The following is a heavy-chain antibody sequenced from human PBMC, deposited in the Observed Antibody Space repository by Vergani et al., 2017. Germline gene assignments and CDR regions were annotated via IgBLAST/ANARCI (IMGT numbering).Heavy chain of an antibody. CDR1: GFTFSSYC. V-gene: IGHV3-30*02. CDR2: IRDDGSNK. Sequence: QVQLVESGGGVVQPGGSLRLSCAASGFTFSSYCTHWVRQAPGKGLEWVAFIRDDGSNKYYADSVKGRLTISRDNSKTTLYLHMNSLRAEDTAVYYCADGGGSSWFDYWGQGTLVTVSS. D-gene: IGHD6-13*01. CDR3: ADGGGSSWFDY. J-gene: IGHJ4*02.